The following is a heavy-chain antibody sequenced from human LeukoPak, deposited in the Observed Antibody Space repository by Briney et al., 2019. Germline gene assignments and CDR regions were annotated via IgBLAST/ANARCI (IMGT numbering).Heavy chain of an antibody. Sequence: ASETLSLTCTVSGGSISSYYWSWIRQPAGKGLEWIGRIYTSGSTNYNPSLKSRVTMSVDTSKNQFSLKLSSVTAADTAVYYCARDGGASYYYYYMDVWGKGTTVTVSS. CDR1: GGSISSYY. D-gene: IGHD1-26*01. CDR3: ARDGGASYYYYYMDV. J-gene: IGHJ6*03. CDR2: IYTSGST. V-gene: IGHV4-4*07.